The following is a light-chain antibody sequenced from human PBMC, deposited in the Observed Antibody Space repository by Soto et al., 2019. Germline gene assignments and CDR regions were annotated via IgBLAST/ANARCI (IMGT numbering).Light chain of an antibody. J-gene: IGLJ1*01. V-gene: IGLV2-8*01. CDR3: QSYDSSLSGYYV. CDR1: SSDVGAYNY. CDR2: EVF. Sequence: QSVLTQPPSASGSPGQSVTISCTGTSSDVGAYNYVSWYQQHPGKAPKLMIYEVFKRPSGVPDRFSGSKSGNTASLTVSGLLAEDEADYYCQSYDSSLSGYYVFGTGTKVTVL.